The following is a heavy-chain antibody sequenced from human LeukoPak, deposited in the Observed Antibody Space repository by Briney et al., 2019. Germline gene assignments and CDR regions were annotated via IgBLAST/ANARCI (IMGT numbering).Heavy chain of an antibody. CDR2: INHSGST. CDR1: GGSFSGYY. J-gene: IGHJ4*02. Sequence: NPSETLSLTCAVYGGSFSGYYWSWIRQPPGKGLEWIGEINHSGSTNYNPSLKSRVTISVDTSKNQFSLKLSSVTAADTAVYYCARGQGPVAFGYWGQGTLVTVSS. CDR3: ARGQGPVAFGY. D-gene: IGHD6-19*01. V-gene: IGHV4-34*01.